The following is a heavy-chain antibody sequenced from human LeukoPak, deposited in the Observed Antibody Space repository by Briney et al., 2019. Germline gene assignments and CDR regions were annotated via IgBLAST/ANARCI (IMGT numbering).Heavy chain of an antibody. CDR2: INPNSGGT. D-gene: IGHD3-10*01. CDR3: ARDGRLLWFGEVFDY. CDR1: GYTFTGYY. J-gene: IGHJ4*02. Sequence: GASVKVSCKASGYTFTGYYMHWVRQAPGQGLEWMGWINPNSGGTNYAQKFQGRVTMTRDTPISTAYMELSRLRSDDTAVYYCARDGRLLWFGEVFDYWGQGTLVTVSS. V-gene: IGHV1-2*02.